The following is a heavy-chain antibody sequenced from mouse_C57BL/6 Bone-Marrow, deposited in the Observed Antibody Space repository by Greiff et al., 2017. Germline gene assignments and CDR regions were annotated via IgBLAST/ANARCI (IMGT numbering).Heavy chain of an antibody. D-gene: IGHD1-1*01. Sequence: EVMLVESGGGLVQPGGSLKLSCAASGFTFSDYYMYWVRQTPEKRLEWVAYISNGGGSPYYPDTVKGRFTISRDNAKNTRYLQMSRLKSEDTAMYYRARRGNYWYFDVWGTGTTVTVSS. V-gene: IGHV5-12*01. CDR1: GFTFSDYY. CDR3: ARRGNYWYFDV. J-gene: IGHJ1*03. CDR2: ISNGGGSP.